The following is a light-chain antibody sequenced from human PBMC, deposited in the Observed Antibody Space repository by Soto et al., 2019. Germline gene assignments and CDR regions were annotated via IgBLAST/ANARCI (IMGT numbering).Light chain of an antibody. J-gene: IGKJ4*01. V-gene: IGKV3-11*01. CDR2: DAS. CDR3: QQRSDWPLT. Sequence: EIVLTQSPTTLSLSPGERATLSCRASQSVSSYFAWYQQKPGQAPRLLIYDASTRAAGFPARFSGSGSGTDFTLTISSLEPEDFAVYYCQQRSDWPLTFGGGTKVEIK. CDR1: QSVSSY.